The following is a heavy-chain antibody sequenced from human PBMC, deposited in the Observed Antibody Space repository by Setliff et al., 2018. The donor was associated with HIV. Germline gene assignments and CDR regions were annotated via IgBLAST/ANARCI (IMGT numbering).Heavy chain of an antibody. CDR1: GFTFSSYA. CDR3: AKGAGPTTLAEPFDS. D-gene: IGHD1-26*01. CDR2: ITSGGST. V-gene: IGHV3-23*01. J-gene: IGHJ4*02. Sequence: PGGSLRLSCAASGFTFSSYAMSWVRQTPEKGLEWVSIITSGGSTYYADSAKGRFISSRDNSQNTLYLQMNSLRADDTAIYYCAKGAGPTTLAEPFDSWGQGTLVTVSS.